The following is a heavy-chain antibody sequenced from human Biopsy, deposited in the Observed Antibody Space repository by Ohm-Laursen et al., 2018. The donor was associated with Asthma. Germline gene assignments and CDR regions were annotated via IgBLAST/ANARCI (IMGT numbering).Heavy chain of an antibody. CDR3: ATYSTGWSGVEF. Sequence: SETLSLTCSVSGASISQYYWTWIRQSPRKGLEWIGYIFYGGNSYYSSSLKSRVSISVDPSKKQFSLTLDSVTAADTAVYYCATYSTGWSGVEFWGQGTRVTVSS. CDR2: IFYGGNS. V-gene: IGHV4-59*01. CDR1: GASISQYY. D-gene: IGHD6-19*01. J-gene: IGHJ4*02.